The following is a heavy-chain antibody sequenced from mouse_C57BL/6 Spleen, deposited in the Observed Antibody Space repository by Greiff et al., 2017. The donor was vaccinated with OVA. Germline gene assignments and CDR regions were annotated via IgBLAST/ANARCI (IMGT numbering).Heavy chain of an antibody. Sequence: EVKLVESGGGLVQPGGSLKLSCAASGFTFSDYYMYWVRQTPEKRLEWVAYISNGGGSTYYPDTVKGRFTISSDNAKNTLYLQMSRLKSEDTAMYYCARRTGTFGYFDYWGQGTTLTVSS. CDR2: ISNGGGST. V-gene: IGHV5-12*01. CDR3: ARRTGTFGYFDY. J-gene: IGHJ2*01. D-gene: IGHD4-1*01. CDR1: GFTFSDYY.